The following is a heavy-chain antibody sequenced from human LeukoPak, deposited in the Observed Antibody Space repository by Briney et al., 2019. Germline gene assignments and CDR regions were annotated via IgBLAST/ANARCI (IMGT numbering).Heavy chain of an antibody. D-gene: IGHD5-12*01. Sequence: ASMKVSCKASGYTFTSYDINWVRQATGQGLEWMGWMNPNSGNTGYAQKFQGRVTMTRNTFISTAYMELSSLRSEDTAVYYCARGRFVATGFDPWGQGTLVTVSS. CDR2: MNPNSGNT. CDR3: ARGRFVATGFDP. CDR1: GYTFTSYD. J-gene: IGHJ5*02. V-gene: IGHV1-8*01.